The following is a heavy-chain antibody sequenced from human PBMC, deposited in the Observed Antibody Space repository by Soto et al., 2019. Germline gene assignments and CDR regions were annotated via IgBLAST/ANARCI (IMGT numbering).Heavy chain of an antibody. J-gene: IGHJ5*02. CDR2: IYYSGST. CDR3: VQADGGKQGNP. Sequence: WGTLCRKCTYSCVATSSYYRSWIRQPPGKGLEWIGSIYYSGSTYYNPSLKSRVTISVDTSKNQFSLKLSSVAAADTAVYFFVQADGGKQGNPRGSATLVTLS. V-gene: IGHV4-59*05. CDR1: CVATSSYY. D-gene: IGHD3-3*01.